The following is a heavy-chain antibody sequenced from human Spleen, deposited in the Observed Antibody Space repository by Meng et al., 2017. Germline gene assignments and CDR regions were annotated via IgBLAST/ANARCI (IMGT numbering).Heavy chain of an antibody. J-gene: IGHJ4*02. CDR2: MNPSSGNT. CDR1: GYSFTSYD. CDR3: ARGGGASYTDY. D-gene: IGHD1-26*01. Sequence: QVHLVQSGAEGKKPGASVQFSCKGSGYSFTSYDINWVRQATGQGLEWMGWMNPSSGNTGYAQKFQGRITMTSNTSISTVYMELSSLRSDDTAVYYCARGGGASYTDYWGQGTLVTVSS. V-gene: IGHV1-8*01.